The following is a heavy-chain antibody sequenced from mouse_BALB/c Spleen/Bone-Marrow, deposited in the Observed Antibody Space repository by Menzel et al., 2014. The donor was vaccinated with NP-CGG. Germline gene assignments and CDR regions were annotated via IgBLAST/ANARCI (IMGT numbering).Heavy chain of an antibody. CDR1: GYSFTGYY. Sequence: VQLQQSGPELVKPGASVKLSCKASGYSFTGYYIHWVKQSHVKSLEWIGRVDPYNGATSYNQNFKDKASLTVDKSSSSAYMDLHSLTSEDSAVYYCARESLFTTGLYYAMDYWVKEPQSPSPQ. CDR2: VDPYNGAT. J-gene: IGHJ4*01. V-gene: IGHV1-31*01. D-gene: IGHD2-12*01. CDR3: ARESLFTTGLYYAMDY.